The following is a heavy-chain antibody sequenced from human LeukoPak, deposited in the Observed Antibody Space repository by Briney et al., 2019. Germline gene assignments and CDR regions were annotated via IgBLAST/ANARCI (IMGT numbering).Heavy chain of an antibody. Sequence: GGSLRLSCAASGFNFSATYMAWIRQAPGKGLEWISYISNRGITINYADSVRGRFTISRDDVKSSLYLHMNNLRTDDTALYYCASGGDYVGIAATFRYWGQGSLVTVSS. CDR3: ASGGDYVGIAATFRY. CDR1: GFNFSATY. D-gene: IGHD4-23*01. V-gene: IGHV3-11*01. CDR2: ISNRGITI. J-gene: IGHJ4*02.